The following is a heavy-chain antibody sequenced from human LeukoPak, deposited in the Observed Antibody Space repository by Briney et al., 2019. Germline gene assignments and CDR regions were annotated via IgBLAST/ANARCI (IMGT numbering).Heavy chain of an antibody. D-gene: IGHD6-25*01. Sequence: GGSLRLSCAASGFTVSGNYMNWVRQAPGKGLEWVSVIYSGGSTYYTDSVKGRFTISRDNSKNTLYLQMNSLRAEDTAVYYCAKDSPGYGVGAFDIWGQGTMVTVSS. CDR2: IYSGGST. CDR3: AKDSPGYGVGAFDI. V-gene: IGHV3-66*02. CDR1: GFTVSGNY. J-gene: IGHJ3*02.